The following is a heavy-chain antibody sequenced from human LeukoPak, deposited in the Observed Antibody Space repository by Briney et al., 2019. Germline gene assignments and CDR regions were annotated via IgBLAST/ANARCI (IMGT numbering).Heavy chain of an antibody. J-gene: IGHJ4*02. V-gene: IGHV3-66*01. CDR1: GFTFSSYG. Sequence: GGSLRLSCAASGFTFSSYGMHWVRQAPGKGLEWVAVIYSGGSTYYADSVKGRFTISRDNSKNTLYLQMNSLRAEDTAVYYCASMVRGVITFDYWGQGTLVTVSS. CDR3: ASMVRGVITFDY. D-gene: IGHD3-10*01. CDR2: IYSGGST.